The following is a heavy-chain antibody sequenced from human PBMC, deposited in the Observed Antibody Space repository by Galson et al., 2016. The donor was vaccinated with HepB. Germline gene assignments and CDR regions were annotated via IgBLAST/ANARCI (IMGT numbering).Heavy chain of an antibody. CDR2: IDWDDDK. CDR3: ARMPRGYSSGWYTDY. D-gene: IGHD6-19*01. Sequence: PALVKPTQTLTLTCTFSGFSLSISGMCVNWIRQPPGKALEWLARIDWDDDKFYSTSLKTRLSISKDTSKNQVVLTMTNMDPVDTATYYCARMPRGYSSGWYTDYWGQGTLVTVSS. J-gene: IGHJ4*02. CDR1: GFSLSISGMC. V-gene: IGHV2-70*17.